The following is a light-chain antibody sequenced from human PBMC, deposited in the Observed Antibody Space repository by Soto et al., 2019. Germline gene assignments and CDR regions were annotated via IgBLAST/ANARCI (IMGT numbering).Light chain of an antibody. CDR1: SSDVGRYDY. J-gene: IGLJ1*01. CDR3: SSYTSSSTLYV. V-gene: IGLV2-14*01. Sequence: QSVLTQPASVSGSPGQSITISCTGTSSDVGRYDYVSWYQQYPGKAPKLMIYDVSNRPSGVSNRFSGSKSGSTASLIISGLQAEDEADYYCSSYTSSSTLYVFGSGTKLTVL. CDR2: DVS.